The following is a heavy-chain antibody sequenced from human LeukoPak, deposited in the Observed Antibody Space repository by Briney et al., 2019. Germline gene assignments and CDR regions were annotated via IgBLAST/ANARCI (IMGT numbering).Heavy chain of an antibody. CDR1: GYSVSSGYY. CDR3: ARHPPDY. J-gene: IGHJ4*02. Sequence: SETLSLTCTVSGYSVSSGYYWGWIRQPPGKGLEWIGIIYHSRGTNYNPSLKSRVTISVDTSKNQFSLKLTSVTAADTAVYYCARHPPDYWGQGALVTVSS. CDR2: IYHSRGT. V-gene: IGHV4-38-2*02.